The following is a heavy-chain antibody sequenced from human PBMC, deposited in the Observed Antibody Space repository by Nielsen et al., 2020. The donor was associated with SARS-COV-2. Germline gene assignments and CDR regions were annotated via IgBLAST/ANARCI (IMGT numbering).Heavy chain of an antibody. CDR3: AIEIKIAAAGNFDY. V-gene: IGHV4-39*01. Sequence: RQAPGKGLEWIGSIYYSGSTYYNPSLKSRVTISVDTSKNQFSLKLSSVTAADTAVYYCAIEIKIAAAGNFDYWGQGTLVTVSS. CDR2: IYYSGST. D-gene: IGHD6-13*01. J-gene: IGHJ4*02.